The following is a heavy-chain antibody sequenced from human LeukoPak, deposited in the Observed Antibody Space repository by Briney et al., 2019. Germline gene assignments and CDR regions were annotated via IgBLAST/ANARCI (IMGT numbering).Heavy chain of an antibody. V-gene: IGHV4-61*02. Sequence: SETLSLTCSVSGVSVRSGSYYWSWIRQPAGEGLQWIGRIYSSGNTYYNPSLNSRVTISVDSSKNQFSLRLSSVTAADTAVYYCARAADYYDSSGYFFDSWGQGTLVTVSS. J-gene: IGHJ4*02. D-gene: IGHD3-22*01. CDR2: IYSSGNT. CDR3: ARAADYYDSSGYFFDS. CDR1: GVSVRSGSYY.